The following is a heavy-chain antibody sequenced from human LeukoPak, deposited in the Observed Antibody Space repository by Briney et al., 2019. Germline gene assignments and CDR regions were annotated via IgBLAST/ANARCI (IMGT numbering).Heavy chain of an antibody. Sequence: PSGTLSLTCAVSGGSIGTINLWWTWVRQAPGKGLEWVSVIYSGGSTYYADSVKGRFTISRDNSRNTLHLQMNSLRAEDTAVYYCAVCSGNFHYYYMDVWGKGTTVTISS. J-gene: IGHJ6*03. CDR3: AVCSGNFHYYYMDV. D-gene: IGHD3-10*02. CDR1: GGSIGTIN. V-gene: IGHV3-53*01. CDR2: IYSGGST.